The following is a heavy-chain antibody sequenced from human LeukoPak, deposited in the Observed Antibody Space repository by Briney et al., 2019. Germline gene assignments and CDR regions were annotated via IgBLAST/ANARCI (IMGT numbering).Heavy chain of an antibody. CDR3: ARPSTMGLDP. V-gene: IGHV4-39*01. J-gene: IGHJ5*02. CDR1: GGSINSNSYY. D-gene: IGHD3-10*01. Sequence: KTSETLSLTCTVSGGSINSNSYYWGWIRQPPGKGLEWIGSIYYSGSTYYNPSLKSRVTISVDTSKNQFSLKLSSVTAADTAVYYCARPSTMGLDPWGQGTLVTVSS. CDR2: IYYSGST.